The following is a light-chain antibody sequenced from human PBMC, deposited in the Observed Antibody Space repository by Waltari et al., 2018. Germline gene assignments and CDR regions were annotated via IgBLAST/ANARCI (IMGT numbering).Light chain of an antibody. Sequence: QLVLTQSPSASASLGASVKLTCTLSSGHSSTVIAWLQQQPEKGPRSLMKVNSDGSHRTGDEIPDRFSGSSSGAERYLTISNLQSEDEADYYCQTGGHGTWVFGGGTKLTVL. CDR1: SGHSSTV. CDR2: VNSDGSH. CDR3: QTGGHGTWV. V-gene: IGLV4-69*01. J-gene: IGLJ3*02.